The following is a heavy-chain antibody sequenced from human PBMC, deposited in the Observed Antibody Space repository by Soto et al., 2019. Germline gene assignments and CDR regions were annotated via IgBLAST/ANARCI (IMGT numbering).Heavy chain of an antibody. CDR1: GFTVSSNY. J-gene: IGHJ3*02. D-gene: IGHD5-18*01. Sequence: GGSLRLSCAASGFTVSSNYMSWVRQAPGKGLEWVSVIYSGGSTYYADSVKGRFTISRDNSKNTLYLQMNSLRAEDTAVYYCAGSKYVDTARDDAFDIWGQGTMVSVSS. CDR3: AGSKYVDTARDDAFDI. CDR2: IYSGGST. V-gene: IGHV3-53*01.